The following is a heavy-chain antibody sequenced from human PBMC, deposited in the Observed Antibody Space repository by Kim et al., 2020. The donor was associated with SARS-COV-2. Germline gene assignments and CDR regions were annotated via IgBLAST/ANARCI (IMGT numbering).Heavy chain of an antibody. CDR1: GFAFSSYA. CDR3: AKDGGATLVTFDY. V-gene: IGHV3-23*01. D-gene: IGHD5-12*01. J-gene: IGHJ4*02. Sequence: GGSLRLSCAASGFAFSSYAMSWVRQAPGKRLEWVSVISGSGATTYYADPVKGRFAISRENSKNTLYVQMNSLRAEDTAVYYCAKDGGATLVTFDYWGQVT. CDR2: ISGSGATT.